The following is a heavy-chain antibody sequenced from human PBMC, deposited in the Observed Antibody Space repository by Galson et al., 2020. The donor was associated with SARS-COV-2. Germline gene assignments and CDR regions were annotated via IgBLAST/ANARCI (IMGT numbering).Heavy chain of an antibody. Sequence: ASVKVSCKGSGYTFTNYGISWVRQAPGQGLEWMGWISGHNGNTNNAQRLQGRVSVTTETSTSTAYMELRSLRSDDTAVYYCARVTFYYGSSDTYLGGFFEYWGQGTLVTVSS. V-gene: IGHV1-18*01. D-gene: IGHD3-22*01. J-gene: IGHJ4*02. CDR3: ARVTFYYGSSDTYLGGFFEY. CDR2: ISGHNGNT. CDR1: GYTFTNYG.